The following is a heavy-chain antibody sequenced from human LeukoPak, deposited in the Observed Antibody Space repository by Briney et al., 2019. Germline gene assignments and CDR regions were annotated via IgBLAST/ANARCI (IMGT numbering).Heavy chain of an antibody. CDR2: ISGSGGST. CDR1: GFTFSSYA. J-gene: IGHJ5*02. Sequence: GGSLRLSCAASGFTFSSYAMSWVRQAPGKGLEWVSGISGSGGSTYYADSVKGRFTISRDNSKNTLYLQMNSLRAEDTAVYYCAKNLSGNRVNWFDPWGQGTLVTVSS. D-gene: IGHD3-10*01. CDR3: AKNLSGNRVNWFDP. V-gene: IGHV3-23*01.